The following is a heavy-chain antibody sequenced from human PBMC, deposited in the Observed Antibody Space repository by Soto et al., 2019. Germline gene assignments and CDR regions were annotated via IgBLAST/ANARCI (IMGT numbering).Heavy chain of an antibody. D-gene: IGHD6-6*01. V-gene: IGHV4-31*03. CDR1: GGSISSGGYY. CDR2: IYYSGST. CDR3: SSAARRGSYFDY. J-gene: IGHJ4*02. Sequence: QVQLQESGPGLVKPSQTLSLTYTVSGGSISSGGYYWSWIRQHPGKGLEWIGYIYYSGSTYYNPSLKSRVTISVDTSKNQCSLKLSSVTAADTAVYYCSSAARRGSYFDYWGQGTLVTVSS.